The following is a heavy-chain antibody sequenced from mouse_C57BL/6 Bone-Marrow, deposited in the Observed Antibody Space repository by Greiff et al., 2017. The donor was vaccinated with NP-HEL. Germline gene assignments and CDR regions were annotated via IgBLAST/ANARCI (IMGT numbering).Heavy chain of an antibody. CDR3: ARSAGPAWFAY. J-gene: IGHJ3*01. D-gene: IGHD3-2*02. CDR1: GYTFTSYW. Sequence: QVQLQQPGAELVKPGASVKLSCKASGYTFTSYWMQWVKQRPGQGLEWIGEIDPSDSYTNYNQKFKGKATLTVDTSSSTAYMQLSSLTSEDSAVYSCARSAGPAWFAYWGQGTLVTVSA. V-gene: IGHV1-50*01. CDR2: IDPSDSYT.